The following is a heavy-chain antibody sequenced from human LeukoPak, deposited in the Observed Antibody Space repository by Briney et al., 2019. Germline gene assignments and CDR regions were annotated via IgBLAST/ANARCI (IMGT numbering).Heavy chain of an antibody. V-gene: IGHV4-59*08. CDR1: GGSISSYY. CDR2: IYFSGCT. Sequence: SETLSLTCTVSGGSISSYYWSWIRQPPGKGLEWIGYIYFSGCTNYNPSLKTPVTISVDTSKNLFSLKLSSVTAADTAVYYCARHLRQLLPDYWGQGTLVTVSS. D-gene: IGHD2-15*01. J-gene: IGHJ4*02. CDR3: ARHLRQLLPDY.